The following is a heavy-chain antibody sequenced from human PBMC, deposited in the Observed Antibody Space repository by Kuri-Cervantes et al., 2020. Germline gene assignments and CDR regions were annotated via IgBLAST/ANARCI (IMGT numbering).Heavy chain of an antibody. D-gene: IGHD3-3*01. J-gene: IGHJ6*03. V-gene: IGHV3-33*08. CDR2: IWYDARSK. CDR3: ARDSERFLEWLSPGNFYMDG. Sequence: GESLKISCAASELTFITYDMHWVRQAPGKELEWVAFIWYDARSKNYADYVKGRCTISRDNSQNKVYLQMNSLRAEETAVYYCARDSERFLEWLSPGNFYMDGWGKGTTVTVSS. CDR1: ELTFITYD.